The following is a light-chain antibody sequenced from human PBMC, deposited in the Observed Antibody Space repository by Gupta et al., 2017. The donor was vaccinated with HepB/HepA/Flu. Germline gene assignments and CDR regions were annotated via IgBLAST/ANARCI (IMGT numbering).Light chain of an antibody. J-gene: IGKJ2*02. V-gene: IGKV1-5*03. CDR2: EAS. CDR1: QSIGAW. Sequence: DIQMTQSPSTLSASVGDTVTITCRASQSIGAWLAWYQQKPGKGPKLLIYEASTLESGVPSRVSGSGSGTEFTLTISSLQPDDFATYYCQQYDTYKGTFGQGTKVEIK. CDR3: QQYDTYKGT.